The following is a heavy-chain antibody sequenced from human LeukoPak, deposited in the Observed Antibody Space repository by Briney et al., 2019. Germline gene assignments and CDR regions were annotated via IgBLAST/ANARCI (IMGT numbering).Heavy chain of an antibody. CDR3: AKVVVAGTGIDY. J-gene: IGHJ4*02. V-gene: IGHV3-23*01. CDR1: GFTFSSYA. D-gene: IGHD6-19*01. CDR2: ISGSGGST. Sequence: PGGSLRLSCAASGFTFSSYAMSWVRQAPGKGLEWVSAISGSGGSTYYADSVKGRFTISRDNSKNTLCLQMNSLRAEDTAVYYCAKVVVAGTGIDYWGQGTLVTVSS.